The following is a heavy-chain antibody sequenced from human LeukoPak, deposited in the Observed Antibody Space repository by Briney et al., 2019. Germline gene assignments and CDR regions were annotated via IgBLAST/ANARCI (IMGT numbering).Heavy chain of an antibody. CDR2: INNDGTAT. V-gene: IGHV3-74*01. Sequence: GGSLRLSCSASGFTFNYFWMDWGRQGPGKGLVWVAGINNDGTATYYADSVKGRFTISRDNAKNTVYLQMNGLRAEDTTVYYCATVSEYWGQGTLVTVSS. J-gene: IGHJ4*02. CDR1: GFTFNYFW. CDR3: ATVSEY.